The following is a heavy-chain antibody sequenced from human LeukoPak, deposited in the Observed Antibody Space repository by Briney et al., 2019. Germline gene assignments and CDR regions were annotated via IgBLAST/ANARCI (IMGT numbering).Heavy chain of an antibody. V-gene: IGHV3-21*01. D-gene: IGHD1-26*01. CDR2: ISSSSSYI. CDR3: ARDWGATAFDY. J-gene: IGHJ4*02. Sequence: GGSLRLSCAASGFTFSSYSMNWVRQAPGKGLEWVSSISSSSSYIYYADSVKGRFTISRDNAKNSLYLQMSSLRAEDTAVYYCARDWGATAFDYWGQGTLVTVSS. CDR1: GFTFSSYS.